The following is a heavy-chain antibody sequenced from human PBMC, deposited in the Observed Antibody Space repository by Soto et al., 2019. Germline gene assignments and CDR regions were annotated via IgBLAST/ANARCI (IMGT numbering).Heavy chain of an antibody. Sequence: EVQLLESGGGLVQPGGSLRLSCAASGFTFSSYTMCWVRQGPGKWLEWVSGISSSGGSTVYADSVNGRFTISRDNFRNTLYLRMNSLRAEDTSVYYCAKGCVDYGGQGTPVTVSS. CDR3: AKGCVDY. V-gene: IGHV3-23*01. CDR2: ISSSGGST. J-gene: IGHJ4*02. CDR1: GFTFSSYT.